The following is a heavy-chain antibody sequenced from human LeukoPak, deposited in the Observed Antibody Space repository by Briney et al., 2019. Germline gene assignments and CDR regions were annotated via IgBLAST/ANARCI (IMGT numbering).Heavy chain of an antibody. V-gene: IGHV3-21*01. CDR1: GFTFSSYS. Sequence: AGGSLRLSCETSGFTFSSYSMNWVRQAPGKGLEWVSSISSSSSYIYYADSVKGRFTISRDNAKNSLYLQMNSLRAEDTAVYYCARWGCGGDCYYYYGMDVWGQGTTVTVSS. CDR2: ISSSSSYI. D-gene: IGHD2-21*02. CDR3: ARWGCGGDCYYYYGMDV. J-gene: IGHJ6*02.